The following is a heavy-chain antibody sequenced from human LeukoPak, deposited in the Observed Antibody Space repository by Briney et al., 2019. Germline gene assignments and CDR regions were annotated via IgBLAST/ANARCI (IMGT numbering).Heavy chain of an antibody. V-gene: IGHV3-30*07. CDR3: ARVGGGYSYHWDY. Sequence: DSVKGRFTISRDNSKNTLYLQMNSLRAEDTAVYYCARVGGGYSYHWDYWGQGTLVTVSS. D-gene: IGHD5-18*01. J-gene: IGHJ4*02.